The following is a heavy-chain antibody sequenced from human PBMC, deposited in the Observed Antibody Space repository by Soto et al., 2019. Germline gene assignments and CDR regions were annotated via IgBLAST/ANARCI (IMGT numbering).Heavy chain of an antibody. D-gene: IGHD3-10*01. CDR3: ARTTRWFGAAYYYCMDV. CDR2: IYYSGST. V-gene: IGHV4-39*01. Sequence: QLQLQESGPGLVKPSETLSLTCTVSGGSISSSSYYWGWIRQPPGKGLEWIGSIYYSGSTYYNPSLKSRVTISVDTSKNQFSLKLSSVTAADTAVYYCARTTRWFGAAYYYCMDVWGQGTTVTVSS. CDR1: GGSISSSSYY. J-gene: IGHJ6*02.